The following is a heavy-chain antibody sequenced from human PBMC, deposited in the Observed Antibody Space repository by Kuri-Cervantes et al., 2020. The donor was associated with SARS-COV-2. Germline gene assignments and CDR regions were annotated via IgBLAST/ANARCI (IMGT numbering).Heavy chain of an antibody. D-gene: IGHD2-15*01. V-gene: IGHV3-23*01. CDR2: ISVSGGST. Sequence: GGSLRLSCAASGFTFGSYVMNWVRQAPGKGLEWVSTISVSGGSTYYADSVKGRFTVSRDNAENSLYLQMNSLGVGDTAVYYCAREDVVPATLRGYYYNNGMDVWGQGTTVTVSS. CDR1: GFTFGSYV. J-gene: IGHJ6*02. CDR3: AREDVVPATLRGYYYNNGMDV.